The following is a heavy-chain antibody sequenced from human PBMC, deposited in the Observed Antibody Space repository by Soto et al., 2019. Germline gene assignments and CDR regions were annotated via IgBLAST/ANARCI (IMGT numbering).Heavy chain of an antibody. V-gene: IGHV3-30*04. J-gene: IGHJ4*02. CDR3: AREKGVAVTEYYFDY. CDR2: ISYDGSKK. Sequence: GGSLRLSCAASGFTFSSYAMHWVRQAPGKGLEWVTVISYDGSKKYYADSVKGRFTISRDNSKNTLYLQMNSLRAEDTAVYYRAREKGVAVTEYYFDYWGQGTLVTVSS. D-gene: IGHD6-19*01. CDR1: GFTFSSYA.